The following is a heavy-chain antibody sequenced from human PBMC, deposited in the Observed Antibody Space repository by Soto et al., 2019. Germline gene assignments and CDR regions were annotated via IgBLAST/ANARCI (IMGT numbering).Heavy chain of an antibody. CDR3: AGGLRGYSDYVAYYYNYMDV. V-gene: IGHV4-59*01. J-gene: IGHJ6*03. D-gene: IGHD5-12*01. CDR2: IYYSGST. CDR1: GGSISSYY. Sequence: PSETLSLTCTVSGGSISSYYWSWIRQPPGKGLEWIGYIYYSGSTNYNPSLKGRVTISVDTSKNQFSLKLSSVTAADTAVYYCAGGLRGYSDYVAYYYNYMDVWDKGTTVTVS.